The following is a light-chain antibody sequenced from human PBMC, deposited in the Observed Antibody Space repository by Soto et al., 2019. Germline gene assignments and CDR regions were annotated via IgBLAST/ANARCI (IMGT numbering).Light chain of an antibody. Sequence: EIVLTQSPGTLSLSPGERATLSCRASQSVSTNYLAWYQQKPGQAPRLLIYVASSRATGIPTRFIGSGSGTDFTLTISRLEPEDFAVYYCQHYDNSPLTFGGGTKVEIK. CDR1: QSVSTNY. J-gene: IGKJ4*01. V-gene: IGKV3-20*01. CDR2: VAS. CDR3: QHYDNSPLT.